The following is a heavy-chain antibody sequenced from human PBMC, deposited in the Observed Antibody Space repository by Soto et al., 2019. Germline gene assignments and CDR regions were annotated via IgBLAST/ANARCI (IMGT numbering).Heavy chain of an antibody. CDR1: GEGFSSYP. Sequence: VNGSWKGFGEGFSSYPMSWVLHTPGQGLEWMGGIIPIFGTANYAQKFQGRVTITADESTSTAYMELSSLRSEDTAVYYCARSFRVVAAIHPDHDAFDIWAQGTMVTVSS. V-gene: IGHV1-69*13. J-gene: IGHJ3*02. CDR2: IIPIFGTA. D-gene: IGHD2-15*01. CDR3: ARSFRVVAAIHPDHDAFDI.